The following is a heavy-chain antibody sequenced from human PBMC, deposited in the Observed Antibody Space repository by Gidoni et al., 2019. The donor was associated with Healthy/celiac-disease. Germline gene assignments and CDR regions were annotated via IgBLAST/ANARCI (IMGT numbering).Heavy chain of an antibody. V-gene: IGHV1-69*02. J-gene: IGHJ5*02. Sequence: QVQLVQSGAEVKKPGSSVKVSCKASGGTFSSYTISWVRQAPGQGLEWMGRIIPILGIANYAQKFQGRVTITADKSTSTAYMELSSLRSEDTAVYYCAGAFRGVDNNWFDPWGQGTLVTVSS. CDR2: IIPILGIA. CDR3: AGAFRGVDNNWFDP. D-gene: IGHD3-10*01. CDR1: GGTFSSYT.